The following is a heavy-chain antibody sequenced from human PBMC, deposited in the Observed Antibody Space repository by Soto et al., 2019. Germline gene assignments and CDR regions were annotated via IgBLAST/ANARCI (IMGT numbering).Heavy chain of an antibody. Sequence: SETLSLTCTVSGGSISSGGYYWSWIRQHPGKGLEWIGYIYYSGSTYYNPSLKSRVTISVDTSKNQFSLKLSSVTAADTAVYYCARVGYSGYDLPGDYYYYMDVWGKGTTVTVSS. CDR2: IYYSGST. CDR3: ARVGYSGYDLPGDYYYYMDV. V-gene: IGHV4-31*03. D-gene: IGHD5-12*01. J-gene: IGHJ6*03. CDR1: GGSISSGGYY.